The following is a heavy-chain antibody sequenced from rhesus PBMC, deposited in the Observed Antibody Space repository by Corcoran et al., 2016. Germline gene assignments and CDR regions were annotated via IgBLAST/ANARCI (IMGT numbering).Heavy chain of an antibody. V-gene: IGHV3-103*01. CDR1: GFTCSSYS. CDR2: MNRGGVGT. CDR3: VRGSPSDF. D-gene: IGHD3-9*01. Sequence: EVQLVETGGGLVQPGGSVRIYCAASGFTCSSYSMQGVRQAQVKGLKGIAAMNRGGVGTYDAASVKCRFNISRDNSKNTVSLQMNSLRAEDTAIYYCVRGSPSDFWGQGLRVTVSS. J-gene: IGHJ3*01.